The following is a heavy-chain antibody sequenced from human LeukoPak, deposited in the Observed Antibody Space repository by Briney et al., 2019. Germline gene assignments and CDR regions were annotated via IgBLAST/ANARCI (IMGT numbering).Heavy chain of an antibody. CDR1: GFSFSNYG. Sequence: GGSLRLSCAASGFSFSNYGMHWVRQAPGKGLEWVTFIRYDGSNKYADSGKGRFTISRDNSKKTLYLQMNSLRAEDTAVYYCAKGSSWYVSYYYMDVWGKGTTVTISS. CDR2: IRYDGSNK. V-gene: IGHV3-30*02. D-gene: IGHD6-13*01. J-gene: IGHJ6*03. CDR3: AKGSSWYVSYYYMDV.